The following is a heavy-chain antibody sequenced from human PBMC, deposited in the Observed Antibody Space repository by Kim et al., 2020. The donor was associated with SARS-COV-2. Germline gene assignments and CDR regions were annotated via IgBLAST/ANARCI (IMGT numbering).Heavy chain of an antibody. CDR1: GFTFSDYY. CDR2: ISSSSSYT. J-gene: IGHJ4*02. Sequence: GGSLRLSCAASGFTFSDYYMSWIRQAPGKGLEWVSYISSSSSYTNYADSVKGRFTISRDNAKNSLYLQMNSLRAEDTAVYYCARGPKYYGSGSYYTSGFDYWGQGTLVTVSS. V-gene: IGHV3-11*05. CDR3: ARGPKYYGSGSYYTSGFDY. D-gene: IGHD3-10*01.